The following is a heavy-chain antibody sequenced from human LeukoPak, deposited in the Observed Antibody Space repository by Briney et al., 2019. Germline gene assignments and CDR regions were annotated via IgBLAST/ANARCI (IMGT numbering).Heavy chain of an antibody. CDR3: ARDRAAARVGYYGMDV. J-gene: IGHJ6*02. CDR2: INYGGST. D-gene: IGHD6-13*01. V-gene: IGHV4-39*07. Sequence: PSETLSLTCTVSGGSISSSGYYWGWIRQPPGKGLEWIGSINYGGSTYYNPSLKSRVTISVDTSKNQFSLKLSSVTAADTVVYYCARDRAAARVGYYGMDVWGQGTTVTVSS. CDR1: GGSISSSGYY.